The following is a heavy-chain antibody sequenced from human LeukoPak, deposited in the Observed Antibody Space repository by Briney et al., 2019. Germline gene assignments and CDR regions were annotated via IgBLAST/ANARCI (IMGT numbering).Heavy chain of an antibody. CDR3: AKRGPAGDVKSPDYFEY. D-gene: IGHD3-16*01. Sequence: GGSLRLSCAASGFTFRNYVMSWVRQAPGKGLEWVSSIIGSGDRTYYADSVRGRFTISRDNSKNTVYLQMNSLRAEDTAVYYCAKRGPAGDVKSPDYFEYWGQGTLVTVSS. V-gene: IGHV3-23*01. CDR2: IIGSGDRT. CDR1: GFTFRNYV. J-gene: IGHJ4*02.